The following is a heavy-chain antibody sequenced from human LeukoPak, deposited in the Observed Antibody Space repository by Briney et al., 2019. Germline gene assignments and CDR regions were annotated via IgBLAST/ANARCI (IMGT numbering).Heavy chain of an antibody. CDR3: TTELDVRPNHY. D-gene: IGHD1-14*01. J-gene: IGHJ4*02. Sequence: SGGSLRLSCAASGLTFSNAWMSWVRQVPGKGLEWVGRIKRKSDGGTTDYAAPVKGRFTTSRDDSKNTLYLQMNSLKSEDTAVYYCTTELDVRPNHYWGQGTLVTVSS. V-gene: IGHV3-15*01. CDR2: IKRKSDGGTT. CDR1: GLTFSNAW.